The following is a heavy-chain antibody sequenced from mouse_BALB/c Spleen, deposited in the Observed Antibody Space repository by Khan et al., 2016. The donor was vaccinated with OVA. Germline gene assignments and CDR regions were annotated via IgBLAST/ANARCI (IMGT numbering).Heavy chain of an antibody. CDR2: INPHIGET. V-gene: IGHV1-20*02. Sequence: VQLQQSGPELVKPGASVKISCKASGYSFTGYFIHWVMQSHGKSLEWIGRINPHIGETFYNQKFRGKATLTVDESSSTAHMELRSLASVDSAVYFCARIYGSDFDYWGQGTTLTVSS. J-gene: IGHJ2*01. D-gene: IGHD1-1*01. CDR3: ARIYGSDFDY. CDR1: GYSFTGYF.